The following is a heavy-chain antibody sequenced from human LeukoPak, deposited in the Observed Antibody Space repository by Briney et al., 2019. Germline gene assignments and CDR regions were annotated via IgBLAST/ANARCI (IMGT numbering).Heavy chain of an antibody. V-gene: IGHV1-18*01. J-gene: IGHJ4*02. CDR3: ARANNWNYALGY. CDR2: ISTGNGNT. D-gene: IGHD1-7*01. Sequence: ASVKVSCKASGYTFTSYGISWVRQAPGQGLEWMGWISTGNGNTNSGQKFQGRVTMTTDTSTGTAYMELRSLRSDDTAMYYCARANNWNYALGYWGQGTLVTVSS. CDR1: GYTFTSYG.